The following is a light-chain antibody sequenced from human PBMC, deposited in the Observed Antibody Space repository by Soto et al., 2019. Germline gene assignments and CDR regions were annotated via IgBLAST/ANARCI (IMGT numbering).Light chain of an antibody. CDR3: QQYEDWAYT. CDR2: DAS. Sequence: EIVMTQSPATLSVSPGERATLSCRASQSLSRNLAWYQQKPGQAPRLLIYDASTRATGLPARVSGSGSGTAFTLTIDSLQSEDFAVYYCQQYEDWAYTFGQGTKLEIK. V-gene: IGKV3-15*01. J-gene: IGKJ2*01. CDR1: QSLSRN.